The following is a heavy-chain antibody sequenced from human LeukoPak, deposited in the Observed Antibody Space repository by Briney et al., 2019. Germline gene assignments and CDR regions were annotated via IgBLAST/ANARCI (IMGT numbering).Heavy chain of an antibody. D-gene: IGHD2-2*01. CDR2: IKPDGSEK. V-gene: IGHV3-7*01. CDR1: GLIFSKYW. J-gene: IGHJ4*02. CDR3: ASNYCSSTSCLNY. Sequence: GGSLRLSCAASGLIFSKYWMTWVRQAPGKGLEWVASIKPDGSEKYYLDSVKGRFTISRDNARDSLYLQMNSLRAEDTAVYYCASNYCSSTSCLNYWGQGTLVTVSS.